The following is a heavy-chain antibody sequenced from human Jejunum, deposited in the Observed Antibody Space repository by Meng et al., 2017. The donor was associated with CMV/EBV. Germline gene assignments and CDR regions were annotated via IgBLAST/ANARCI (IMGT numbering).Heavy chain of an antibody. Sequence: QVRLGRSVAEGSRPGVSVKVSCKASGYTFPSHSMHWVRQAPGQGLGWMGIIYPSSGSTTYAQKFQGRVTMTSDTSTGTVYMELSSLRSEDTAVYYCARLSAYYFDYWGQGTLVTSPQ. V-gene: IGHV1-46*01. J-gene: IGHJ4*02. CDR2: IYPSSGST. CDR3: ARLSAYYFDY. CDR1: GYTFPSHS.